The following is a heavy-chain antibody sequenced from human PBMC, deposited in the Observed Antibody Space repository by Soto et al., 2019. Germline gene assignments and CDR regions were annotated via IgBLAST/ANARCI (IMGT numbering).Heavy chain of an antibody. CDR1: GFTFSNYA. Sequence: LRLSCAASGFTFSNYAMVWVRQAPGKGLEWVSAIARAGDLIRYADSVKGRFTISRDNSNNTLYLQMSSLRAEDTAIYFCAKSLTAQVLYYFDPWGPGTQVTVSS. CDR3: AKSLTAQVLYYFDP. V-gene: IGHV3-23*01. CDR2: IARAGDLI. J-gene: IGHJ5*02. D-gene: IGHD2-2*02.